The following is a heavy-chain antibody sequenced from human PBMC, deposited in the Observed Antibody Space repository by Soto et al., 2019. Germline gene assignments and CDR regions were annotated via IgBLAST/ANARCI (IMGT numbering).Heavy chain of an antibody. CDR2: IYHSGST. CDR1: GGSISSSNW. CDR3: ARRVVVARGTAFDI. J-gene: IGHJ3*02. Sequence: TLSLTCAVSGGSISSSNWWSWVRQPPGKGLEWIGEIYHSGSTNYNPSLKSRVTISVDKSKNQFSLKLSSVTAADTAVYYCARRVVVARGTAFDIWGQGTMVTVSS. V-gene: IGHV4-4*02. D-gene: IGHD2-15*01.